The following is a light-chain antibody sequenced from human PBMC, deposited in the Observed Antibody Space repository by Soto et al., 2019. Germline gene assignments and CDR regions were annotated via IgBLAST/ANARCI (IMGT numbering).Light chain of an antibody. CDR2: GAF. V-gene: IGKV3-20*01. Sequence: IFLTHSPSTLSLSPGERSTFSCRASQRVSINYLAWYQQKPCQAPSLLIYGAFKRATGIPDRFSGSGSGKEFTLTISRMEPEDFAVYCCKKYGRSTRTFGQGTKVDIK. CDR3: KKYGRSTRT. J-gene: IGKJ1*01. CDR1: QRVSINY.